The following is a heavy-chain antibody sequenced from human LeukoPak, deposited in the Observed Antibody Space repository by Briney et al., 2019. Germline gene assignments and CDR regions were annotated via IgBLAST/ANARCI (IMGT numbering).Heavy chain of an antibody. J-gene: IGHJ6*02. D-gene: IGHD2-15*01. CDR2: INHSGST. Sequence: PSETLSLTCAVYGGSFSGYYWSWIRQPPGKGLEWIGEINHSGSTNYNPSLKSRVTISVDTSKNQFSLKLSSVTAADTAVYYCARGTDCSGGSCYLPSYYYYYGMDVWGQGTTVTVSS. V-gene: IGHV4-34*01. CDR1: GGSFSGYY. CDR3: ARGTDCSGGSCYLPSYYYYYGMDV.